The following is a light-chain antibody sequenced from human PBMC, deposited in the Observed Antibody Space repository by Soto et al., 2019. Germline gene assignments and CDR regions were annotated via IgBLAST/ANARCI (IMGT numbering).Light chain of an antibody. V-gene: IGLV3-21*04. CDR3: QVWDSSSDHVV. Sequence: SYELTQPPSVSVAPGKTARITCGGNNIGSKSVHWYQQKPGQAPVLVIYYDSDRPSGIPERFSGSNSGNTATLTISRVEAXXXADYYCQVWDSSSDHVVFGGGTKVTVL. CDR2: YDS. J-gene: IGLJ2*01. CDR1: NIGSKS.